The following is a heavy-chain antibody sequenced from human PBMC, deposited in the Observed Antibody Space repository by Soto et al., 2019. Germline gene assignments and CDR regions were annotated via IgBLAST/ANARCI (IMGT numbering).Heavy chain of an antibody. J-gene: IGHJ4*02. D-gene: IGHD4-17*01. CDR1: GFTFSSYS. V-gene: IGHV3-21*01. Sequence: GGSLRLSCAASGFTFSSYSMNWVRQAPGKGLEWVSSISSSSSYIYYADSVKGRFTISRDNAKNSLYLQMNSLRAEDTAVYYCARDNWGTYGDYVGYWGQGTLVTVSS. CDR3: ARDNWGTYGDYVGY. CDR2: ISSSSSYI.